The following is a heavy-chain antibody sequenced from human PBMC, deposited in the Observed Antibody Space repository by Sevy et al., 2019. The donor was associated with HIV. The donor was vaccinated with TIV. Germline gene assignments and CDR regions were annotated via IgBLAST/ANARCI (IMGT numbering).Heavy chain of an antibody. V-gene: IGHV3-23*01. CDR1: GFTFSSYA. D-gene: IGHD1-1*01. CDR3: AKGGVWNDGGTFDFDY. Sequence: GGSLRLSCAASGFTFSSYAMSWVRQAPGKGLEWVSAISGSGGSTYYADSVKGRFTISRDNSKNTLYLQMNSLRAKDTAVYYCAKGGVWNDGGTFDFDYWGQGTLVTVSS. CDR2: ISGSGGST. J-gene: IGHJ4*02.